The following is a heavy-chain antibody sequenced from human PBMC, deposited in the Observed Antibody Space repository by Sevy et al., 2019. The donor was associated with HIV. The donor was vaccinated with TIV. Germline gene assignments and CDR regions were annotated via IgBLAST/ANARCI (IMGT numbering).Heavy chain of an antibody. J-gene: IGHJ3*02. CDR2: VYYTGGT. CDR1: GGSINSDH. V-gene: IGHV4-59*08. CDR3: ARRNDFDI. Sequence: SETLSLTCTVSGGSINSDHWNWIRQPPGKGLEWIGYVYYTGGTNYNPSLKNRVTISVDRTKNQLSLKLTSVTAADTAVDYCARRNDFDIWGEGTMVTVSS.